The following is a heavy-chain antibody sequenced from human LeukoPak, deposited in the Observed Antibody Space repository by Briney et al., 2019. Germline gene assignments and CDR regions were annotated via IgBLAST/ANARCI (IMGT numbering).Heavy chain of an antibody. CDR3: ARSFGNYYDRSGYEDY. CDR1: GGSISSYY. D-gene: IGHD3-22*01. J-gene: IGHJ4*02. CDR2: IYYSGST. Sequence: SETLSLTCTVSGGSISSYYWSWIRQPPGKGLEYIGYIYYSGSTNYNPSLKGRVTISVDTSKNQFSLKLTFVTAADTAMYYCARSFGNYYDRSGYEDYWGQGTLVTVSS. V-gene: IGHV4-59*08.